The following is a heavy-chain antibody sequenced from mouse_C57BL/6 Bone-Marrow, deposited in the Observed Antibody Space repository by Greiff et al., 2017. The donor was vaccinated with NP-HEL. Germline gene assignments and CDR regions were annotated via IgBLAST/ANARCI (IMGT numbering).Heavy chain of an antibody. CDR1: GYAFSSYW. CDR2: IYPGDGDT. V-gene: IGHV1-80*01. J-gene: IGHJ1*03. CDR3: ARGYGSRYWYIDV. D-gene: IGHD1-1*01. Sequence: LKESGASVKISCKASGYAFSSYWMNWVKQRPGKGLEWIGQIYPGDGDTNYNGKFKGKATLTADKSSSTAYMQLSSLTAEDSAVYFCARGYGSRYWYIDVWGTGTTVTVSS.